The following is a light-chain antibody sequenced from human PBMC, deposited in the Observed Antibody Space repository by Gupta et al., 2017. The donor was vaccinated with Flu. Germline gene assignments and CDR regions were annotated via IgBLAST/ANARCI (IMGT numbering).Light chain of an antibody. Sequence: SSVKLTCTLSSGHSSYIIAWHQQQPGKAPRYLMKLEGSGSYNKGSGVPDRFSGSSSGADRYLTISNLQSEDEADYYCETWDSNTVVFGGGTKLTVL. CDR1: SGHSSYI. CDR2: LEGSGSY. V-gene: IGLV4-60*03. CDR3: ETWDSNTVV. J-gene: IGLJ2*01.